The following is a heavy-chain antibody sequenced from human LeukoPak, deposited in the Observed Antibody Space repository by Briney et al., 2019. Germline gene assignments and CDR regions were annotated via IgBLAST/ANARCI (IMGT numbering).Heavy chain of an antibody. V-gene: IGHV4-59*11. J-gene: IGHJ4*02. CDR1: GGSISSHY. CDR2: IYYSGST. Sequence: PSETLSLTCTVSGGSISSHYWSWIRQPPGKGLEWIGYIYYSGSTNYNPSLKSRVTISVDTSKNQFSLKLSSVTAADTAVYYCARVSGSYYTFDYWGQGTLVTVSS. D-gene: IGHD1-26*01. CDR3: ARVSGSYYTFDY.